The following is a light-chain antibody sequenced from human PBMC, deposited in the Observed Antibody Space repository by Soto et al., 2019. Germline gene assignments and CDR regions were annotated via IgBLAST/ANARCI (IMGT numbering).Light chain of an antibody. CDR1: SSDVGGYNY. CDR3: SSYTSGTTLEVL. V-gene: IGLV2-14*01. CDR2: EVN. J-gene: IGLJ3*02. Sequence: QSALTQPASVSGSPGQSITISCTGTSSDVGGYNYVSWFQQHPGKAPKLMIYEVNNRPSGVSNRFSGSKSGNTASLTISGLQAEDEADYYCSSYTSGTTLEVLFGGGTKLTVL.